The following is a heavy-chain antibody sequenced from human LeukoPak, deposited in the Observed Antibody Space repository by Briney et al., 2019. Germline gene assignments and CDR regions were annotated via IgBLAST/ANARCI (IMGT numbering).Heavy chain of an antibody. V-gene: IGHV3-23*01. CDR3: AKGPIAAADYYFDY. CDR1: GVTFSSYA. Sequence: GGSLRLSCAASGVTFSSYAMSWVRQAPGKGLEWVSGISGSGGSTYYADSVKGRFTISRDNSKNTLYLQMNSLRAEDTAVYYCAKGPIAAADYYFDYWGQGTLVTVSS. D-gene: IGHD6-13*01. CDR2: ISGSGGST. J-gene: IGHJ4*02.